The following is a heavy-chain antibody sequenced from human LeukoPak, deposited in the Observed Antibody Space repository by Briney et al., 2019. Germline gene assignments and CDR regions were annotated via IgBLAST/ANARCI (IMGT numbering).Heavy chain of an antibody. Sequence: GGSLRLSCAASGFTVSSNYMSWVRQAPGKGLEWVSVIYSGGSTYYADSVKGRFTISRDNSKNTLYLQMNSLRAEDTAVYYCARVRGPTTVTDYWGQGTLVTVSS. CDR2: IYSGGST. D-gene: IGHD4-17*01. CDR3: ARVRGPTTVTDY. CDR1: GFTVSSNY. J-gene: IGHJ4*02. V-gene: IGHV3-53*01.